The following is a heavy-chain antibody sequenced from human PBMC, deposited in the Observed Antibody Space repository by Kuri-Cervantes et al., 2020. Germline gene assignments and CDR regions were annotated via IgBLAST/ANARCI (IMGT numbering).Heavy chain of an antibody. CDR2: VYFNGNS. D-gene: IGHD6-13*01. CDR3: ARRQASGWFFGAFDI. V-gene: IGHV4-30-4*08. Sequence: SETLSLTCTLSGASISSGDYYWSWVRQPPGMGLEWIGSVYFNGNSYYNPPLRSPTTVSVDTSKNQFSLKITSVTAADTAVYYCARRQASGWFFGAFDIWGQGTMVTVSS. J-gene: IGHJ3*02. CDR1: GASISSGDYY.